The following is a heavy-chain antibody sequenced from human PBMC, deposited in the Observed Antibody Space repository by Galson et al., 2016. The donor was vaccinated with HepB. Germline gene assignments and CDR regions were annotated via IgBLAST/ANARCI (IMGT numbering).Heavy chain of an antibody. D-gene: IGHD6-19*01. CDR3: ARQSSSGWEKGTFDF. J-gene: IGHJ3*01. CDR1: GGSISGSNHY. Sequence: SETLSLTCTVSGGSISGSNHYWGWIRLPPGKGLEWIATVYYIGGPYYNPSLKSRVTISVDTSKNQFSLQLNYVTAADMAVYYCARQSSSGWEKGTFDFWGPGTMVTVSS. V-gene: IGHV4-39*01. CDR2: VYYIGGP.